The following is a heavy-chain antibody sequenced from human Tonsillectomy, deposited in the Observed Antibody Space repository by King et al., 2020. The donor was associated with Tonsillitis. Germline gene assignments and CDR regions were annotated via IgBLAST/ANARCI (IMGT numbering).Heavy chain of an antibody. CDR2: ILHSGGT. CDR3: AREVVV. V-gene: IGHV4-31*03. CDR1: GDSISSDNYY. D-gene: IGHD2-15*01. J-gene: IGHJ4*02. Sequence: VQLQESGPGLVKPSQTLSLTCTVSGDSISSDNYYWSWIRQYPGKGLEWIGYILHSGGTYYNPSLKSRVTMSVDTSKNQFSLKLTSVTAADTAVYYCAREVVVWGQGTLVTVSS.